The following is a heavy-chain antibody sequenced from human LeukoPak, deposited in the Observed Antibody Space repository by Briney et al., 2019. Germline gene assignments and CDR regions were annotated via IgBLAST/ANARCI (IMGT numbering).Heavy chain of an antibody. J-gene: IGHJ4*02. CDR2: IYYSGST. Sequence: PSEALSLTCTVSGGSISSSSYYWGWIRQPPGKGLEWIRSIYYSGSTYYNPSLKSRVTISVDTSKNQFSLKLSSVTAADTAVYYCARHQLYSSGWYRPANYFDYWGQGTLVTVSS. CDR1: GGSISSSSYY. V-gene: IGHV4-39*01. CDR3: ARHQLYSSGWYRPANYFDY. D-gene: IGHD6-19*01.